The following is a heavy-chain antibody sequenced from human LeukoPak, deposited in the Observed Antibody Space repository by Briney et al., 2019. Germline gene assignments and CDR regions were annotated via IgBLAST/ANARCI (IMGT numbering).Heavy chain of an antibody. D-gene: IGHD2-2*01. CDR3: ARQGGQLLLIDY. CDR2: IYYSGST. Sequence: PSETLSLTCTVSGGSISSSSYYWGWIRQPPGKGLEWIGSIYYSGSTYYNPSPKSRVTISVDTSKNQFSLKLSSVTAADTAVYYCARQGGQLLLIDYWGQGTLVTVSS. V-gene: IGHV4-39*01. CDR1: GGSISSSSYY. J-gene: IGHJ4*02.